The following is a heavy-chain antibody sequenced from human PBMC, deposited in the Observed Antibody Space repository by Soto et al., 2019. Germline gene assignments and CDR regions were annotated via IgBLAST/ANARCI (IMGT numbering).Heavy chain of an antibody. V-gene: IGHV3-21*04. D-gene: IGHD3-22*01. CDR2: ISSSSSYI. CDR3: ARDLPPPVDRSGYDAFDI. Sequence: GGSLRLSCAASGFTFSSYSMNWVRQAPGKGLEWVSSISSSSSYIYYADSVKGRFTISRDNAKNSLYLQMNSLRAEDKAVSYCARDLPPPVDRSGYDAFDIWGQGTMVTVSS. CDR1: GFTFSSYS. J-gene: IGHJ3*02.